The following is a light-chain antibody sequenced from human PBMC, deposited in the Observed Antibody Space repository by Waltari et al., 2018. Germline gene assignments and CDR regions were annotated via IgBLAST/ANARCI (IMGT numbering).Light chain of an antibody. Sequence: QSVLTQPPSASGTPGQRVTISSSVSSSNIGSNYVYWYQPLPGTAPQLLICLNNQLPSGGPDRFSGSKSGTSASLAISGLRSEDEADYYCATWDDSLSGWVFGGGTKLTVL. CDR3: ATWDDSLSGWV. CDR1: SSNIGSNY. CDR2: LNN. V-gene: IGLV1-47*01. J-gene: IGLJ3*02.